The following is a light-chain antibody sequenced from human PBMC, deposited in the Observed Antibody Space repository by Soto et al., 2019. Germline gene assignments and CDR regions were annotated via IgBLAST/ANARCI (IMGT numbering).Light chain of an antibody. CDR2: DAS. CDR1: PSVDTP. V-gene: IGKV3-11*01. J-gene: IGKJ4*01. Sequence: EIVLTQSPATLSLSPGERATLSCRASPSVDTPLSWYQQKPGQVPRLLIYDASNRANGIPARFSGSGSGTDFTVTISSIEPEDFAGYYCQQRRDWPITFGGGTKVEIK. CDR3: QQRRDWPIT.